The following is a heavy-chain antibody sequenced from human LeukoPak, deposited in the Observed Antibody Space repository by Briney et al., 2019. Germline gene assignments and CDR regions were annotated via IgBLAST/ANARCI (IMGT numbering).Heavy chain of an antibody. CDR3: AREIRWPNWFDP. Sequence: GGSLRLSCAASGFTFSSYSMNWVRQAPGKGLEWVSYISSSSTIYYADSVKGRFTISRDNAKNSLYLQMNSLRAEDTAVYYCAREIRWPNWFDPWGQGTLVTVSS. D-gene: IGHD4-23*01. V-gene: IGHV3-48*04. J-gene: IGHJ5*02. CDR2: ISSSSTI. CDR1: GFTFSSYS.